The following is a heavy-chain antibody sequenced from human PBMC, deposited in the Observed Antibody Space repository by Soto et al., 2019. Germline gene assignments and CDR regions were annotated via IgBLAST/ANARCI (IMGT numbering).Heavy chain of an antibody. J-gene: IGHJ4*02. CDR3: ARVMTTFGVVSKGHDH. CDR2: ISTYNGNT. CDR1: GYPFTTYG. D-gene: IGHD3-3*01. Sequence: ASVNVSFKASGYPFTTYGITWVRQAPGQVLEWMGWISTYNGNTNYAHSLQGRVTITRETSSTTAYMELRSLRSDDTAVYYCARVMTTFGVVSKGHDHWGQGSLVTGAS. V-gene: IGHV1-18*04.